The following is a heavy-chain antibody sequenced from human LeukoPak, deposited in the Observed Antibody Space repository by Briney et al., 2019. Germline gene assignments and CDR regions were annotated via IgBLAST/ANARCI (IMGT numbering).Heavy chain of an antibody. Sequence: GGSLRLSCTASGFSFSGHWMHWARQLPGKGLGWVSRISPTGSTTSYADSVKGRFTVSRDNAKNTLYLQVNNLRAEDTAVYYCARGPNSNWSGLDFWGQGTLLTVSS. CDR3: ARGPNSNWSGLDF. CDR1: GFSFSGHW. V-gene: IGHV3-74*01. J-gene: IGHJ4*02. CDR2: ISPTGSTT. D-gene: IGHD6-6*01.